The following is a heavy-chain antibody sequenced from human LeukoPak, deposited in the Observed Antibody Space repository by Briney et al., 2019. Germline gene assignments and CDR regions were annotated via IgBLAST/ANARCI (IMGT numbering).Heavy chain of an antibody. V-gene: IGHV3-23*01. Sequence: GGSLRLSCVASGFTFSSYAMSWVRQAPGKGLEWVSAISGSGGSTYYADSVKGRLTISRDNSKNTLYLQMNSLRAEDTAVYYCAKDFGDGYSFWGQGTLVTVSS. CDR2: ISGSGGST. CDR3: AKDFGDGYSF. D-gene: IGHD5-24*01. J-gene: IGHJ4*02. CDR1: GFTFSSYA.